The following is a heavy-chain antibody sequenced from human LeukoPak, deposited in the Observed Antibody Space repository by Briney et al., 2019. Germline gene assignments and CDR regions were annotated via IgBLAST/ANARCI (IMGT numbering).Heavy chain of an antibody. V-gene: IGHV4-39*07. CDR2: IYYSGST. Sequence: SETLSLTCTVSGGSISSSSYYWGWIRQPPGKGLEWIGSIYYSGSTNYNPSLKGRVTIAVDSSKNQFCLKLSSVTAADTAVYYCARGSDRGQQLGYSRATDFDYWGQGTLVTVSS. CDR1: GGSISSSSYY. CDR3: ARGSDRGQQLGYSRATDFDY. D-gene: IGHD6-13*01. J-gene: IGHJ4*02.